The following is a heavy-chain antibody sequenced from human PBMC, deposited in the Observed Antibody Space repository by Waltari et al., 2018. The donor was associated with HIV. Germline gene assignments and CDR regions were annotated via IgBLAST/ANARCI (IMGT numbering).Heavy chain of an antibody. CDR3: ARGPLGGWYAT. J-gene: IGHJ4*02. CDR2: TSPRHDWP. Sequence: QEELVQSGAEVKKPGASVRVSGKTANFHFNNSVIQWVRQAPGPALEWLGCTSPRHDWPLYSPFFEDRVTITRDPSITAVYMDFSSLTPEDTAVYYCARGPLGGWYATWGQGTLVTVS. V-gene: IGHV1-8*01. D-gene: IGHD6-19*01. CDR1: NFHFNNSV.